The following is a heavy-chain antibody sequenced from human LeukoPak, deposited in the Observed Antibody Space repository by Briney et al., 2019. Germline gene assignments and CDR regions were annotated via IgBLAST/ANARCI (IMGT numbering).Heavy chain of an antibody. Sequence: GGSLRLSCAASGFIFDDYAMHWVRQAPGKGLEWVSGVSWKSDTVGYADSVKGRFTISRDNAKNSLYLQMNGLRAENTALYYCAKSGKNGLLWFGELVSNYYYMDVWGKGTTVTVSS. CDR2: VSWKSDTV. D-gene: IGHD3-10*01. J-gene: IGHJ6*03. CDR3: AKSGKNGLLWFGELVSNYYYMDV. V-gene: IGHV3-9*01. CDR1: GFIFDDYA.